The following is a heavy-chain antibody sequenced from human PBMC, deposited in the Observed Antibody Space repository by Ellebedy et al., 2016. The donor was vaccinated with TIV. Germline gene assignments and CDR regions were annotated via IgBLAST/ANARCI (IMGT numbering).Heavy chain of an antibody. Sequence: MPSETLSLTCTVSGDSISRGGYYWGWIRQHPGKGLEWIGSIYYSGETFYNPSLKSRATVSSEKSMNRFSLRLTPVTAADTAVYYCARLRVGASMPTDYWGPGTLVTVSS. D-gene: IGHD1-26*01. CDR3: ARLRVGASMPTDY. V-gene: IGHV4-31*03. CDR2: IYYSGET. CDR1: GDSISRGGYY. J-gene: IGHJ4*01.